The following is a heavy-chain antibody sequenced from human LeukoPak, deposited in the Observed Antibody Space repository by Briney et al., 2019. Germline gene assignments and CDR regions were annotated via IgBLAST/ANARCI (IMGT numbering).Heavy chain of an antibody. Sequence: SETLSLTCTVSGGSISSYYWGWIRQPPGKGLEWIGSIYYSGSTYYNPSLKSRVTISVDTSKNQFSLKLSSVTAADTAVYYCARQVGYFDWLHTFDYWGQGTLVTVSS. CDR3: ARQVGYFDWLHTFDY. V-gene: IGHV4-39*01. D-gene: IGHD3-9*01. CDR1: GGSISSYY. CDR2: IYYSGST. J-gene: IGHJ4*02.